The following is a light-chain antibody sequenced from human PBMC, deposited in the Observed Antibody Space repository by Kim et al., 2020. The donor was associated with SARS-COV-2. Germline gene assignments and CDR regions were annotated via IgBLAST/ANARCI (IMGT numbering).Light chain of an antibody. CDR3: SSYTISSTLM. CDR2: DVS. Sequence: GQSITISCTGTSSDVGGYNYVSWYQQHPGNAPKLMIYDVSNRPSGVSIRFSGSKSGNTASLTISGLQAEDEADYYCSSYTISSTLMFGGGTQLTVL. V-gene: IGLV2-14*03. CDR1: SSDVGGYNY. J-gene: IGLJ3*02.